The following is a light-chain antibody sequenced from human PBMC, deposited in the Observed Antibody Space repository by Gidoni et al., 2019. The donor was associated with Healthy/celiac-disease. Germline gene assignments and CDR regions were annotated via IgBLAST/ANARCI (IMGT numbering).Light chain of an antibody. CDR3: QQRSN. J-gene: IGKJ4*01. Sequence: VLTQSPATLSLSPGESATLSCRASQSVSSYLAWYQQKPGQVPRLLIYDASNRATGIPARFSGSGSGTDFTLTSRSLEPEDFAVYYCQQRSNFGGGTKVEIK. V-gene: IGKV3-11*01. CDR1: QSVSSY. CDR2: DAS.